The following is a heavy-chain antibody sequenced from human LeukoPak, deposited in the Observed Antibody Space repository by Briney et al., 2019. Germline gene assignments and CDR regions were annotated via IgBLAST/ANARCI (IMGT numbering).Heavy chain of an antibody. CDR1: GYTFTSYG. V-gene: IGHV1-18*01. D-gene: IGHD1-26*01. CDR3: ASDSGGSYFGLLHY. J-gene: IGHJ4*02. CDR2: ISAYNGNT. Sequence: ASVKVSCKASGYTFTSYGISWVRQAPGQGLEWMGWISAYNGNTNYAQKLQDRVTMTTDTSTSTAYLELRSLRSDDTAVYYCASDSGGSYFGLLHYWGQGTLVAVSS.